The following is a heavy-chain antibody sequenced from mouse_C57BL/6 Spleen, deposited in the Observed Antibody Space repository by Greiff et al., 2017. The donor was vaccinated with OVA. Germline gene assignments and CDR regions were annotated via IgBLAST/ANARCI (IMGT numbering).Heavy chain of an antibody. J-gene: IGHJ4*01. CDR3: ARSNLRVRYAMDY. Sequence: VQLQQSGAELVKPGASVKMSCKASGYTFTSYWITWVKQRPGQGLEWIGDIYPGSGSTNYNEKFKSKATLTVDTSSSTAYMQLSSLTSEDSAVYYCARSNLRVRYAMDYWGQGTSVTVSS. CDR1: GYTFTSYW. CDR2: IYPGSGST. D-gene: IGHD2-5*01. V-gene: IGHV1-55*01.